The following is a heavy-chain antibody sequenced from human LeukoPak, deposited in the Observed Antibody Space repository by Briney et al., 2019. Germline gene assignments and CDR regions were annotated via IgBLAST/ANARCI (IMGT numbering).Heavy chain of an antibody. D-gene: IGHD5-18*01. J-gene: IGHJ3*02. Sequence: GGSLRLSCAASGFRFTSYAMSWVRQAPGKGLEWVSGISGSGGSTYYADSVKGRFTISRDNSKNTLYLQMNSLRAEDTAVYYCARDRWIQLWSNWDAFDIWGQGTMVTVSS. CDR3: ARDRWIQLWSNWDAFDI. CDR1: GFRFTSYA. V-gene: IGHV3-23*01. CDR2: ISGSGGST.